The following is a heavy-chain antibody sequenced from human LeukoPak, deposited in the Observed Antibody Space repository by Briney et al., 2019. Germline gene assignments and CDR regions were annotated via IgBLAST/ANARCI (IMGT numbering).Heavy chain of an antibody. D-gene: IGHD2-21*02. CDR3: ARESSGGDTTDY. Sequence: ASVKVSCKASGYTFTSYDTNWVRQATGQGLEWMGWMDPNSGNTGYAQKFQGRVTMTRNTSISTAYMELSSLRSEDTAVYYCARESSGGDTTDYWGQGTLVTVSS. CDR2: MDPNSGNT. J-gene: IGHJ4*02. V-gene: IGHV1-8*01. CDR1: GYTFTSYD.